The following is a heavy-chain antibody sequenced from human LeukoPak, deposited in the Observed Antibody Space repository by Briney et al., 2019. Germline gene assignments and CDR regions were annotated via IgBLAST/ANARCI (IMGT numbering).Heavy chain of an antibody. J-gene: IGHJ6*02. CDR3: ARRGPFWSGYLAVYYYYYGMDV. CDR1: GGTFISYA. CDR2: IIPIFGTA. V-gene: IGHV1-69*01. D-gene: IGHD3-3*01. Sequence: SVKVSCKASGGTFISYAISWVRQAPGQGLEWMGGIIPIFGTANYAQKFQGRVTITADESTSTAYMELSSLRSEDTAVYYCARRGPFWSGYLAVYYYYYGMDVWGQGTTVTVSS.